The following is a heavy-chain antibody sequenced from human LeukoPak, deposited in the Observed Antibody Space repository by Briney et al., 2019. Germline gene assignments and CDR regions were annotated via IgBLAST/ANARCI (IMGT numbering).Heavy chain of an antibody. J-gene: IGHJ4*02. CDR3: ASPAEYCTNGVCLDY. D-gene: IGHD2-8*01. Sequence: ASVKLSCKASGYTFTTYGISWVRQAPGQGREWRGWISAYNGNTNYAQKLQGRVTMTTATSTSTAYMELRSLRSDDTAVYYCASPAEYCTNGVCLDYWGQGTLVTVSS. CDR2: ISAYNGNT. V-gene: IGHV1-18*01. CDR1: GYTFTTYG.